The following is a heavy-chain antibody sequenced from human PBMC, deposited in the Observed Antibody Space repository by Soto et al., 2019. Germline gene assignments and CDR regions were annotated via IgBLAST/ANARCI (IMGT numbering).Heavy chain of an antibody. Sequence: QVQLQESGPGLVKPSQTLSLTCTVSGGSISSGGYYWSWIRQHPGKGLEWIGYIYYSGRTYYNPSLKSRVTISVDTSKNQFSLKLSSVTAADTAVYYCASTGRYCSSTSCYRDPYFDYWGQGTLVTAS. D-gene: IGHD2-2*01. CDR1: GGSISSGGYY. CDR2: IYYSGRT. CDR3: ASTGRYCSSTSCYRDPYFDY. J-gene: IGHJ4*02. V-gene: IGHV4-31*03.